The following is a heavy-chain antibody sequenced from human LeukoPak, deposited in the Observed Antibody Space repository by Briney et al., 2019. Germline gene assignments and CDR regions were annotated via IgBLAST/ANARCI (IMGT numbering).Heavy chain of an antibody. J-gene: IGHJ3*02. V-gene: IGHV4-59*01. D-gene: IGHD4-23*01. Sequence: SETLSLTCTVSGGFISSYYWSWIRQPPGKGLEWIGYIYYSGSTNYNPSLKSRVTISVDTSKNQFSLKLSSVTAADTAVYYCARDPGPSYGDNALDAFDIWGQGTMVTVSS. CDR2: IYYSGST. CDR1: GGFISSYY. CDR3: ARDPGPSYGDNALDAFDI.